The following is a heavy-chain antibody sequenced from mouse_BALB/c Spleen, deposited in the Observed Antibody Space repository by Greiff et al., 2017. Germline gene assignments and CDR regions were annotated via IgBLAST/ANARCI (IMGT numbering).Heavy chain of an antibody. CDR2: INPYNGAT. Sequence: EVQGVESGPELVKPGASVKISCKASGYSFTGYYMHWVKQSHVKSLEWIGRINPYNGATSYNQNFKDKASLTVDKSSSTAYMELHSLTSEDSAVYYCARNYRYDDWFAYWGQGTLVTVSA. J-gene: IGHJ3*01. CDR1: GYSFTGYY. V-gene: IGHV1-31*01. D-gene: IGHD2-14*01. CDR3: ARNYRYDDWFAY.